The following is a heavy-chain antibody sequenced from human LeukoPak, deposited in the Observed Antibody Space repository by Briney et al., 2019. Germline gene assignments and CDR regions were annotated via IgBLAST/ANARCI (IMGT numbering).Heavy chain of an antibody. V-gene: IGHV1-2*02. CDR2: INPNSGGT. D-gene: IGHD5-24*01. Sequence: ASVKVSCKASGYTFTGYYMHWVRQAPGQGREWMGWINPNSGGTNHAQKFQGRVTMTRDTSISTAYMELSRLRSDDTAVYYCARGPGDGYYTERAFDIWGQGTMVTVSS. J-gene: IGHJ3*02. CDR3: ARGPGDGYYTERAFDI. CDR1: GYTFTGYY.